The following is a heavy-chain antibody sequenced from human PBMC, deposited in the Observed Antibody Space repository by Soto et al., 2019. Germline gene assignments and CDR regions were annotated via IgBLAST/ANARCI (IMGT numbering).Heavy chain of an antibody. CDR2: IYPGDSDT. J-gene: IGHJ6*02. Sequence: GESMKICCKGSGYSFTSYWIGWVRQMPGKGLEWMGIIYPGDSDTRYSPSFQGQVTISADKSISTAYLQWSSLKASGTAMYYCARLPKDYGGNFYYGMDVWGQGTTVTVSS. D-gene: IGHD4-17*01. CDR1: GYSFTSYW. V-gene: IGHV5-51*01. CDR3: ARLPKDYGGNFYYGMDV.